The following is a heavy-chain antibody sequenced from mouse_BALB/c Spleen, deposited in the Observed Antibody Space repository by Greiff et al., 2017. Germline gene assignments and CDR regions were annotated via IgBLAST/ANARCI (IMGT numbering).Heavy chain of an antibody. V-gene: IGHV5-6-3*01. CDR2: INSNGGST. D-gene: IGHD1-1*01. Sequence: EVKLVESGGGLVQPGGSLKLSCAASGFTFSSYGMSWVRQTPDKRLELVATINSNGGSTYYPDSVKGRFTISRDNAKNTLYLQMSSLKSEDTAMYYCARDPYYYGRALYWGQGTSVTVSS. J-gene: IGHJ4*01. CDR1: GFTFSSYG. CDR3: ARDPYYYGRALY.